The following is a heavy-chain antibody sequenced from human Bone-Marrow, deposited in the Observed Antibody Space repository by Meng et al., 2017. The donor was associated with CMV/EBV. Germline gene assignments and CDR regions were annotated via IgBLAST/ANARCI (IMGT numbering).Heavy chain of an antibody. D-gene: IGHD6-19*01. CDR2: INHSGST. CDR1: GGSFSGYY. J-gene: IGHJ4*02. V-gene: IGHV4-34*01. CDR3: ASSHIWLIALAGTRFNY. Sequence: GSLRLSCAVYGGSFSGYYWSWIRQPPGKGLEWIGEINHSGSTYYKPSLKSRVTISKDTSKNQFSLNLSSVTAADTAVYYCASSHIWLIALAGTRFNYWGQGSLVTVSS.